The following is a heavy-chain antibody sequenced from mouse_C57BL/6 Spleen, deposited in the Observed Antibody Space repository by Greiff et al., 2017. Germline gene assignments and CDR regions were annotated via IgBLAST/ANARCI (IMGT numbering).Heavy chain of an antibody. Sequence: VQLQQPGAELVRPGSSVKLSCKASGYTFTSYWMHWVKQRPIQGLEWIGNIDPSDSETHYNQKFKDKATLTVDKSSSTAYMQLSSLTSEDSAVYYCARPWRDSRGVDYFDYWGQGTTLTVSS. CDR3: ARPWRDSRGVDYFDY. V-gene: IGHV1-52*01. D-gene: IGHD1-1*01. CDR1: GYTFTSYW. CDR2: IDPSDSET. J-gene: IGHJ2*01.